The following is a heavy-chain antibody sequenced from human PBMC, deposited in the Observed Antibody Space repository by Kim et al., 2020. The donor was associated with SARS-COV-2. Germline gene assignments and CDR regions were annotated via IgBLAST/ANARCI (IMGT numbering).Heavy chain of an antibody. V-gene: IGHV3-53*01. CDR2: IYSDGST. Sequence: GGSLRLSCAASGFTVSSNYMSWVRQAQGKGLECVSVIYSDGSTYYADSVKGRFTISKDTSKNTLCLQMNSLRAEDTAVYYCARAPDYNLLTGYSYYFDYWGQGTLVTVSS. J-gene: IGHJ4*02. CDR1: GFTVSSNY. D-gene: IGHD3-9*01. CDR3: ARAPDYNLLTGYSYYFDY.